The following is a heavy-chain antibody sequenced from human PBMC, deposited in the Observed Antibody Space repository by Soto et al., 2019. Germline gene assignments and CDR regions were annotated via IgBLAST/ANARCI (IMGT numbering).Heavy chain of an antibody. D-gene: IGHD4-17*01. CDR3: ARHPNGDYDGMDV. CDR1: GYSFTSYW. V-gene: IGHV5-51*01. Sequence: GESLKISCKGSGYSFTSYWIGWVRQMPGKGLEWMGIIYPGDSDTRYSPPFQGQVTISADRSISTAYLQWSSLKASDTAMYYCARHPNGDYDGMDVWGRGTTVTVSS. J-gene: IGHJ6*02. CDR2: IYPGDSDT.